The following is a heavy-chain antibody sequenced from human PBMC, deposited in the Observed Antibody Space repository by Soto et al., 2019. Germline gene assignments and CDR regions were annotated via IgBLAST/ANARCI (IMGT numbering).Heavy chain of an antibody. Sequence: QLQLQESGSGLVKPSQTLSLTCAVSGGSISSGGYSWSWIRQPPGKGLEWIGYIYHSGSTYYNPSLKSRVTISVDRSKNQFSLKLSSVTAADTTVYYCAREHIAVAGEFDPWGQGTLVTVSS. J-gene: IGHJ5*02. D-gene: IGHD6-19*01. V-gene: IGHV4-30-2*01. CDR3: AREHIAVAGEFDP. CDR1: GGSISSGGYS. CDR2: IYHSGST.